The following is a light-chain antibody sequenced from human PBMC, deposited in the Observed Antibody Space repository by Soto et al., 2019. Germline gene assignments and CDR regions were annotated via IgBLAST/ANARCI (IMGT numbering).Light chain of an antibody. Sequence: DIQFAQSPSSLSASLRDRVAITFSSRQSINNYLNWYQQKPGKAPKLLVYAASTLQDGVPSRFSGSGSGTDFTLTISRLQPEDFAIYYCKQSYSSWLTFGGGTKVDIK. CDR3: KQSYSSWLT. V-gene: IGKV1-39*01. J-gene: IGKJ4*01. CDR2: AAS. CDR1: QSINNY.